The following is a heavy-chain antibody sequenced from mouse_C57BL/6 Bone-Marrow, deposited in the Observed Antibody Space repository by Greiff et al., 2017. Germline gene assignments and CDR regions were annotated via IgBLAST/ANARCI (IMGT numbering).Heavy chain of an antibody. J-gene: IGHJ3*01. CDR2: VYPRSGNT. CDR3: ARDDDDVISY. V-gene: IGHV1-81*01. CDR1: GYTFTSYG. Sequence: VQLQHSGAELARPGASVKLSCKASGYTFTSYGISWVKQRTGQGLEWIGEVYPRSGNTYYNEKFKGKATLTADKSSSTAYMELRSLTSEDSAVYICARDDDDVISYWGQGTLVTVSA. D-gene: IGHD2-4*01.